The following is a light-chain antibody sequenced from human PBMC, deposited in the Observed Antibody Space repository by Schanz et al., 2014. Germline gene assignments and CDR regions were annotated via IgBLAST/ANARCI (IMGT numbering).Light chain of an antibody. J-gene: IGLJ3*02. CDR2: DVI. Sequence: QSALTQPASVSGSPGQSITISCTGTSSDVGGYNYVSWYQQHPGKAPKLMIYDVINRPSGVSNRFSGSKSGNTASLTISGLQPEDEADYYCISYTSSRTKGVFGGGTKLTVL. CDR1: SSDVGGYNY. CDR3: ISYTSSRTKGV. V-gene: IGLV2-14*01.